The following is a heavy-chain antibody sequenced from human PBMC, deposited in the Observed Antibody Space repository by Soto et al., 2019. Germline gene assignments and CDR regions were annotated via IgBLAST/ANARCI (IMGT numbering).Heavy chain of an antibody. CDR2: ISSSSSYI. Sequence: EVQLVESGGGLVKPGGSLRLSCAASGFTFSSYSMNWVRQAPGKGLEWVSSISSSSSYIYYADSVKGRFTISRDNAKNSLYLQMNSLRAEDTAVYYCARVSTAYYYGMDVWGQWTTVTVSS. J-gene: IGHJ6*02. V-gene: IGHV3-21*01. CDR1: GFTFSSYS. CDR3: ARVSTAYYYGMDV.